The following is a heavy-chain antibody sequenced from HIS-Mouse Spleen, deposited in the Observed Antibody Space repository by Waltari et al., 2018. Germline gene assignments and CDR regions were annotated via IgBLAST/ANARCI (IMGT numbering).Heavy chain of an antibody. Sequence: EVQLVESGGGLVQPGGSLRLSCAASGFTFSRDWMHWVRQAPGKGLVWVSRINSDGSSTSYADSVKGRFTISRDNAKNTLYLQMNSLRAEDTAVYYCARDLELDAFDIWGQGTMVTVSS. V-gene: IGHV3-74*01. D-gene: IGHD1-1*01. CDR3: ARDLELDAFDI. CDR2: INSDGSST. CDR1: GFTFSRDW. J-gene: IGHJ3*02.